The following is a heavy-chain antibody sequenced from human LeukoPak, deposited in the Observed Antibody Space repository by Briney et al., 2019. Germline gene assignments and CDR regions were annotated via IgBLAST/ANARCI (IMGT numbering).Heavy chain of an antibody. CDR2: ISYDGSNK. D-gene: IGHD3-10*01. Sequence: PGRSLRLSCAASGFTFSSYGMHWVRQAPGKGLEWVAVISYDGSNKYYADSVKGRFTISRDNSKNTLCLQMNSLRAEDTAVYYCAKDGGGGAFDIWGQGTMVTVSS. CDR1: GFTFSSYG. J-gene: IGHJ3*02. CDR3: AKDGGGGAFDI. V-gene: IGHV3-30*18.